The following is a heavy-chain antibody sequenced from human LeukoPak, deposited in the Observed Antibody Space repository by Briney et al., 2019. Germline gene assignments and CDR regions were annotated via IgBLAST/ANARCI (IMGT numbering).Heavy chain of an antibody. V-gene: IGHV4-34*01. D-gene: IGHD3-3*01. CDR2: INHSGST. CDR3: ARENYDFWSGYQRGYYGMDV. Sequence: PSETLSLTCAVYGGSFSGYYWSWLRQPPGKGLEWIGEINHSGSTNYNPSLKSRVTISVDTSKNQFSLKLSSVTAADTAVYYCARENYDFWSGYQRGYYGMDVWGQGTTVTVSS. J-gene: IGHJ6*02. CDR1: GGSFSGYY.